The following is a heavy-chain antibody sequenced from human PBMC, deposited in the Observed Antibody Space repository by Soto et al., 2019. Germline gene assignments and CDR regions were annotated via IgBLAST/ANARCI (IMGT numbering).Heavy chain of an antibody. CDR3: ESGIVMVVAATPDCFDP. D-gene: IGHD2-15*01. J-gene: IGHJ5*02. CDR2: IYYSGST. Sequence: QLQLQESGPGLVKPSETRSLTCTVSGGSISSSSYYWVWIRQPPGKGREWMGGIYYSGSTYYNRSLKSRVSISVATSKNQFPLKLRCVSAADTGVYYCESGIVMVVAATPDCFDPWGQGTLVTVSS. CDR1: GGSISSSSYY. V-gene: IGHV4-39*01.